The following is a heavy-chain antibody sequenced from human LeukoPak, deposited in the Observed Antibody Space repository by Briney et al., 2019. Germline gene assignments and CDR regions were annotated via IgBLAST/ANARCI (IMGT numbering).Heavy chain of an antibody. CDR1: GFTFDDYA. CDR3: AKEYYDILTGYPSGAFDT. J-gene: IGHJ3*02. CDR2: ISWNSGSI. V-gene: IGHV3-9*01. Sequence: GGSLRLSCAASGFTFDDYAMHWVRQAPGKGLEWVSGISWNSGSIGYADSVKGRFTISRDNAKNSLYLQMNSLRAEDTALYYCAKEYYDILTGYPSGAFDTWGQGTMVTASS. D-gene: IGHD3-9*01.